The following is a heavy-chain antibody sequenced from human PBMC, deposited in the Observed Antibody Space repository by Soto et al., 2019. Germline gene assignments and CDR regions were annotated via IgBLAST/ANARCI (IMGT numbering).Heavy chain of an antibody. CDR3: VRGYCTSSVSCEGDFQH. D-gene: IGHD2-2*01. J-gene: IGHJ1*01. CDR2: IDPIGGNT. CDR1: GYTFTTYH. V-gene: IGHV1-46*01. Sequence: QVQLEQSGAEAKEPGASVKISYKASGYTFTTYHIHWVRQAPGQGLDWMGMIDPIGGNTGYARKLQDRVAMTRDTSTGTAYIEVNSLRFDDTAMYFCVRGYCTSSVSCEGDFQHWGQGTLVTVSS.